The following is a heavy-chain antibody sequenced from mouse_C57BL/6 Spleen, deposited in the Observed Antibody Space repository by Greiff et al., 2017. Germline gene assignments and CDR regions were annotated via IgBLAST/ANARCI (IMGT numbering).Heavy chain of an antibody. CDR1: GYAFTNYL. CDR3: ARELRLGGY. J-gene: IGHJ2*01. CDR2: INPGSGGT. Sequence: QVQLQQSGAELVRPGTSVKVSCKASGYAFTNYLIEWVKQRPGQGLEWIGVINPGSGGTNYNEKFKGKATLTADKSSSTAYMQLSSLTSEDSAVYFCARELRLGGYWGQGTTLTVSS. D-gene: IGHD3-2*02. V-gene: IGHV1-54*01.